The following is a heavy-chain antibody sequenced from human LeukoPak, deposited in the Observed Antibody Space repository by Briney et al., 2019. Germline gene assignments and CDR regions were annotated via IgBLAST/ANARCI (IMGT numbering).Heavy chain of an antibody. D-gene: IGHD6-6*01. CDR3: ARTGDSIAAEGYYFDY. Sequence: PSETLSLTCAVYGGSFSGYYWSWIRQPPGKGLEWIGEINHSGSTNYNPSLKSRVTISVDTSKNQFSLKLSSVTAADTAVYYCARTGDSIAAEGYYFDYWGQGTLVTVPS. CDR1: GGSFSGYY. CDR2: INHSGST. J-gene: IGHJ4*02. V-gene: IGHV4-34*01.